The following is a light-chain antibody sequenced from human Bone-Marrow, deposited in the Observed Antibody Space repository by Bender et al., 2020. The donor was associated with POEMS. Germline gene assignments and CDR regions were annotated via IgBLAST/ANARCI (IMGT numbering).Light chain of an antibody. CDR2: DVI. Sequence: QPALTQPASVSGSPGQSITVSCTGTSGDIGASKFVSWYQQHPGKAPKLIIHDVISRPLGISSRFSASKSGNTASLTISGLQAEDEAAYYCCSFAGSDTWVFGGGTKVTVL. CDR3: CSFAGSDTWV. CDR1: SGDIGASKF. J-gene: IGLJ3*02. V-gene: IGLV2-14*03.